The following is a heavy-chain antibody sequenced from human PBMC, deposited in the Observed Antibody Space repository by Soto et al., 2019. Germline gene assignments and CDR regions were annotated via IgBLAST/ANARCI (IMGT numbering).Heavy chain of an antibody. CDR1: GGTLSSYG. Sequence: SVKDSCKASGGTLSSYGIRWVRQAPGQGIEWMGGIIPLFGTTNYAQKIKGRVTITADESTSLGDSELSSLRSEDTAMYYCERAPGSSWYNWVDTWGQGTLVTVS. J-gene: IGHJ5*02. CDR3: ERAPGSSWYNWVDT. V-gene: IGHV1-69*13. D-gene: IGHD6-13*01. CDR2: IIPLFGTT.